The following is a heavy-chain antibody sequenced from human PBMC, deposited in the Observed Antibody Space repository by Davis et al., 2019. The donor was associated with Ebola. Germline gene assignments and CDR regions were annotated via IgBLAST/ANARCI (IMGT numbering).Heavy chain of an antibody. CDR3: ARAPPLVPWRWFDL. Sequence: AASVKVSCKASGCTFSNYGISWVRQAPGQGLEWMGGIIPIFGTTNYAQKCQGRVTITADESTSTAYMELSSLRSEDTAVYYCARAPPLVPWRWFDLWGQGTLVTVSS. D-gene: IGHD3-3*01. CDR1: GCTFSNYG. V-gene: IGHV1-69*13. J-gene: IGHJ5*02. CDR2: IIPIFGTT.